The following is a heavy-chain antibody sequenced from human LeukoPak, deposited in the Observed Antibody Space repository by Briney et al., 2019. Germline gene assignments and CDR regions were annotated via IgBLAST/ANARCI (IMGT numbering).Heavy chain of an antibody. Sequence: PSETLSLTCAVYGGSFSGYYWSWIRQPPGKGLEWIGRIYTSGSTNYNPSLKSRVTISGDTSKNQFALRLSSVTPEDTAVYYCARGYHYYDNSGYYYYFDYWGQGTLVTVSS. CDR2: IYTSGST. J-gene: IGHJ4*02. CDR3: ARGYHYYDNSGYYYYFDY. D-gene: IGHD3-22*01. CDR1: GGSFSGYY. V-gene: IGHV4-34*01.